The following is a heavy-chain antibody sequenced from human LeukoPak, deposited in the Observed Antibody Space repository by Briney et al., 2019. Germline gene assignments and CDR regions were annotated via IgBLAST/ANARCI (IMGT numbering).Heavy chain of an antibody. D-gene: IGHD4-17*01. V-gene: IGHV3-66*01. CDR3: ARDIVATVTTGSVSYYYGMDV. Sequence: PGGSLRLSCAASGFSVSTKYMSWVRQAPGKGLEWVSVIYSGGSTYYADSVKGRFIISRDNSRNTLYLQMNSLRAEDTAVYYCARDIVATVTTGSVSYYYGMDVWGQGTTVTVSS. CDR1: GFSVSTKY. CDR2: IYSGGST. J-gene: IGHJ6*02.